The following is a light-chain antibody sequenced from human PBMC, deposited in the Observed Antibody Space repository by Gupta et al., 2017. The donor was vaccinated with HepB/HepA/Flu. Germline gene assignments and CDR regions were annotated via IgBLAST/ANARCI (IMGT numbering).Light chain of an antibody. V-gene: IGLV3-1*01. CDR3: QAWDSSTVV. J-gene: IGLJ2*01. CDR1: KLGDKY. CDR2: QDR. Sequence: SYELTQPPSSSVSPGQTATITCSGDKLGDKYACWYQQKPGQSPVVVIYQDRKRPSGIPERFSGSNSGNTATLTISGTQAMDEADYYCQAWDSSTVVFGGGTKLTVL.